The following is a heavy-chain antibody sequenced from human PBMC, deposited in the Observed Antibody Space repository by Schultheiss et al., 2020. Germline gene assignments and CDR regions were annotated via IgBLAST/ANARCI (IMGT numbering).Heavy chain of an antibody. Sequence: SQTLSRTCAISGDSVSSNSAAWNWIRQSPSRGLEWLGRTYYRSKWYNDYAVSVKSRITINPDTSKNQFSLQLNSVTPEDTAVYYCARERRYYDSSGYSLYYGMDVWGQGTTVTVSS. D-gene: IGHD3-22*01. CDR3: ARERRYYDSSGYSLYYGMDV. CDR1: GDSVSSNSAA. V-gene: IGHV6-1*01. J-gene: IGHJ6*02. CDR2: TYYRSKWYN.